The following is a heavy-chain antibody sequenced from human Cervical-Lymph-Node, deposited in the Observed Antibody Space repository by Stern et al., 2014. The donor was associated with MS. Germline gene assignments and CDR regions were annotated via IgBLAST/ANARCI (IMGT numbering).Heavy chain of an antibody. CDR3: AHSSPVLHLTGDAFDI. D-gene: IGHD1-20*01. J-gene: IGHJ3*02. CDR2: IYWYDDK. V-gene: IGHV2-5*01. Sequence: QVTLKESGPTLVKPTQTLTLTCTFSGFSLSTSGVGVGWIRQPPGKALEWLALIYWYDDKRYSPSLKSRLTIPKDTSKNQVVLTMTNMDPVDTATYYCAHSSPVLHLTGDAFDIWGQGTMVTVSS. CDR1: GFSLSTSGVG.